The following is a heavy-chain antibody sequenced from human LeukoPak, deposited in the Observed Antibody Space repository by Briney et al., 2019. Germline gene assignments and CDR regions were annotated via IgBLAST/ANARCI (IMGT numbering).Heavy chain of an antibody. J-gene: IGHJ6*02. CDR2: INPGGGST. V-gene: IGHV1-46*01. D-gene: IGHD6-13*01. CDR3: ARGAIAAGGPYYYGMDV. CDR1: GYTFTAYY. Sequence: ASVKVSCKPSGYTFTAYYMHWVRQAPGQGLEWMGIINPGGGSTSYAQRFQGRVTMTRDTSTSSVYMELSSLRSEDTAVYYCARGAIAAGGPYYYGMDVWGQGTTVTVAS.